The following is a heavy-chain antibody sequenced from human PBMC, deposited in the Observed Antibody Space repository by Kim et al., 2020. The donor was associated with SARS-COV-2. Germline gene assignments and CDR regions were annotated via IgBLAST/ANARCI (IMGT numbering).Heavy chain of an antibody. V-gene: IGHV1-69*13. CDR1: GGTFSSYA. D-gene: IGHD4-17*01. J-gene: IGHJ4*02. CDR3: ARTPQPPTVTTMFDY. Sequence: SVKVSCKASGGTFSSYAISWVRQAPGQGLEWMGGIIPIFGTANYAQKFQGRVTITADESTSTAYMELSSLRSEDTAVYYCARTPQPPTVTTMFDYWGQGTLVTVSS. CDR2: IIPIFGTA.